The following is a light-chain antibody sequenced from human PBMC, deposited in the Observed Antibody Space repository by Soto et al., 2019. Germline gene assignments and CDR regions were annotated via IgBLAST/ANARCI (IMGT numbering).Light chain of an antibody. CDR3: QQSYSAPLYT. V-gene: IGKV1-39*01. CDR2: AAS. J-gene: IGKJ2*01. CDR1: QSISNY. Sequence: DIPMTQSPSSLSASVGDRVTITCRASQSISNYLNWFQQKPGKAPKLLIYAASSLQSGVPSRFSGSGSGTDFTIAISSLQPEDFATYYCQQSYSAPLYTFGQGTKLEIK.